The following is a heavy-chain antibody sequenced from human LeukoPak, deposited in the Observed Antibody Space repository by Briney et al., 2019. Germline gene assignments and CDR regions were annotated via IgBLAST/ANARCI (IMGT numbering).Heavy chain of an antibody. J-gene: IGHJ3*02. Sequence: SVKVSCKASGYTFTYRYLHWVRQAPGQALEWMGWITPFNGNTNYAQQFQDRVTITRDRSRNTVYMELNSLRFEDAAMYYCARSPFSGDDDAFDIWGQGTMVTVSS. CDR1: GYTFTYRY. D-gene: IGHD5-12*01. CDR2: ITPFNGNT. CDR3: ARSPFSGDDDAFDI. V-gene: IGHV1-45*02.